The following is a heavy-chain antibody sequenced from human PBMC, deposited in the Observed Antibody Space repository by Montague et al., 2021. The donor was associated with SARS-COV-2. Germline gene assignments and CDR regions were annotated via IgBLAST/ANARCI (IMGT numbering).Heavy chain of an antibody. J-gene: IGHJ3*02. CDR2: VYYSGSA. Sequence: SETLSLTCTVSGGSISSYYWSWIRQPPGKGLELIGYVYYSGSADSNPSLNGRVTISLYTSKNQFSLKLNSVTVADTAVYYCASGSDGPDTFDIWGQGTMVTVSS. CDR3: ASGSDGPDTFDI. D-gene: IGHD5-18*01. CDR1: GGSISSYY. V-gene: IGHV4-59*01.